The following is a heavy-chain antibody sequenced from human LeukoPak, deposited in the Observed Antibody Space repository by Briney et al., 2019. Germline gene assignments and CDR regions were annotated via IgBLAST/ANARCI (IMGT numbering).Heavy chain of an antibody. Sequence: RGESLKISCRGSGFTFNTYWIGWVRQMPGKGLEWMGVIYPGDSETRYNPSFQGQVTISADKSISTAYLQWSRLKASDTAMYYCARYRRGSPFDSWGQGTLVTVSS. CDR1: GFTFNTYW. J-gene: IGHJ4*02. V-gene: IGHV5-51*01. CDR2: IYPGDSET. CDR3: ARYRRGSPFDS. D-gene: IGHD3-10*01.